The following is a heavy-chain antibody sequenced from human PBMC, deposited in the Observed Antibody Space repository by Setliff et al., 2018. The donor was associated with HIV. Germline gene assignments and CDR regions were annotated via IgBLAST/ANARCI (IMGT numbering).Heavy chain of an antibody. J-gene: IGHJ4*02. CDR2: INHSGST. CDR1: GGSFSGYY. D-gene: IGHD1-26*01. V-gene: IGHV4-34*01. Sequence: PSETLSLTCSVSGGSFSGYYWSWIRQPPGKGLEWIGEINHSGSTNYNPSLKSRVTISVDTSKNQFSLKLSSVTAADTAVYYCARHYNVNYYVRKDFDYWGQGTLVTVSS. CDR3: ARHYNVNYYVRKDFDY.